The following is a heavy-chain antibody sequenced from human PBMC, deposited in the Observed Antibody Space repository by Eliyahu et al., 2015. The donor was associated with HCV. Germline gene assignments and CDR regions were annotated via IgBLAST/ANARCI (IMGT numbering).Heavy chain of an antibody. V-gene: IGHV4-34*01. D-gene: IGHD3-22*01. CDR1: GGSFSGYY. CDR3: ARGSGYYYDSSGYYY. Sequence: QVQHQQWGAGLLKPSETLSLTCAVXGGSFSGYYWSWIRQPPGKGLEWIGEINXSGSTNYNPSPKXRVTISVDTSKNQFSLKLSSVTAADTAVYYCARGSGYYYDSSGYYYWGQGTLVTVSS. CDR2: INXSGST. J-gene: IGHJ4*02.